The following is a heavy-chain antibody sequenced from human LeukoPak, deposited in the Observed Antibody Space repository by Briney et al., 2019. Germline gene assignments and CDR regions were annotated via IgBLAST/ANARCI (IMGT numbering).Heavy chain of an antibody. V-gene: IGHV3-23*01. CDR3: ARSVYYDACDI. D-gene: IGHD5/OR15-5a*01. J-gene: IGHJ3*02. Sequence: GGSLRLSCAASGFTFSSYAMSWVRQAPGKGLEWVSAISGSGGSTSYAESVKGRFTISRDNSKNTLYLQMNSLRAEDTAMYCCARSVYYDACDIWGQGTMVTVSS. CDR1: GFTFSSYA. CDR2: ISGSGGST.